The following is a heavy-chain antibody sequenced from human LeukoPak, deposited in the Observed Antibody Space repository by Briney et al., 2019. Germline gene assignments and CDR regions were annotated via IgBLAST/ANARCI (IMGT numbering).Heavy chain of an antibody. CDR1: GGSISSYY. V-gene: IGHV4-59*01. CDR2: IYYSGST. Sequence: SETLSLTCTVSGGSISSYYWSWIRQPPGKGLEWIGYIYYSGSTNYNPSLKSRVTISVDTSKNQFSLKLSSVTAADTAVYYCARDSYYDSSGYYSSEYFQHWGQGTLVTVSS. D-gene: IGHD3-22*01. CDR3: ARDSYYDSSGYYSSEYFQH. J-gene: IGHJ1*01.